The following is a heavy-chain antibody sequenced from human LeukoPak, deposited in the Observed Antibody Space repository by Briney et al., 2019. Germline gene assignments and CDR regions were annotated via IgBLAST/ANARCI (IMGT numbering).Heavy chain of an antibody. Sequence: GASVKVSCKASGGTFSSYAISWVRQAPGQGLEWMGRIIPILGIANYAQKFQGRVTITADKSTSTAYMELSSLRSEDTAVYYCAVSYYYYDSSGYYPHGYRGQGTLVTVSS. CDR1: GGTFSSYA. CDR3: AVSYYYYDSSGYYPHGY. CDR2: IIPILGIA. J-gene: IGHJ4*02. V-gene: IGHV1-69*04. D-gene: IGHD3-22*01.